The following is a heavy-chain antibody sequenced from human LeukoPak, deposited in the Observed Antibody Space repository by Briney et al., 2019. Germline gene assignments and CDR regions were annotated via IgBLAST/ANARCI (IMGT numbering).Heavy chain of an antibody. CDR1: DSSISSGYY. Sequence: PSETLSLTCNVSDSSISSGYYWGWIRQTPGKGLEWIGSIYHRGSTYYNPSLKSRITTSVDTSKNQFSLKLNSVTASDTAIYYCASDYSGNSDFDYWGQGTLVTVSS. CDR3: ASDYSGNSDFDY. CDR2: IYHRGST. D-gene: IGHD4-23*01. V-gene: IGHV4-38-2*02. J-gene: IGHJ4*02.